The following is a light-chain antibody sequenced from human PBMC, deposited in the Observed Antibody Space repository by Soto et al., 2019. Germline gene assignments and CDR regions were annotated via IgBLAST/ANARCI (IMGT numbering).Light chain of an antibody. CDR1: QSVSTY. Sequence: EIVLTQSPATLSLSPGEGATLSCGASQSVSTYLAWYQQKPGQAPRLLIYDASNRATGIPARFSGSGSGTDFTLTISSLEPEDFAVYYCQQRSNWPPTWTFGQGTKVEIK. CDR3: QQRSNWPPTWT. CDR2: DAS. J-gene: IGKJ1*01. V-gene: IGKV3-11*01.